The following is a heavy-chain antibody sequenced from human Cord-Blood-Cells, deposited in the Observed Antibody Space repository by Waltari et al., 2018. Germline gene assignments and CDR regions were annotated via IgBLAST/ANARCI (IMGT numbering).Heavy chain of an antibody. D-gene: IGHD6-13*01. CDR2: INPNSGGT. V-gene: IGHV1-2*05. CDR1: GSTFTGYY. Sequence: QVQLVQSGAEVKKPGASVKVSCKASGSTFTGYYMHWGRWAPGQGLEWMGRINPNSGGTNYAQKVQGRVTMTRDTSISTAYMELSRLRSDDTVVYYCARGPYSSSWYYFDYWGQGTLVTVSS. J-gene: IGHJ4*02. CDR3: ARGPYSSSWYYFDY.